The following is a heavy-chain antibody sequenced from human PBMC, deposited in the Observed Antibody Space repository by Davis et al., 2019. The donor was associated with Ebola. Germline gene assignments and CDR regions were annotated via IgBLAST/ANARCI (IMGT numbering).Heavy chain of an antibody. D-gene: IGHD2-8*01. CDR3: ARGMVSLAARWFDP. CDR1: GGSISSSNW. V-gene: IGHV4-4*02. Sequence: MPSETLSLTCAVSGGSISSSNWWSWVRQPPGKGLEWIGEINHSGSTNYNPSLKSRVTISVDTSKNQFSLKLSSVTAADTAVYYCARGMVSLAARWFDPWGQGTLVTVSS. J-gene: IGHJ5*02. CDR2: INHSGST.